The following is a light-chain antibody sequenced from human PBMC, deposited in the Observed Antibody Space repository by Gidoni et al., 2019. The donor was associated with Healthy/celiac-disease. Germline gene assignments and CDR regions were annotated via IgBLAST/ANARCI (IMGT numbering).Light chain of an antibody. CDR1: PSVSSY. CDR2: DAS. V-gene: IGKV3-11*01. CDR3: QQRSNWPPFT. J-gene: IGKJ4*01. Sequence: EIVLPQSRATLSLSPGERATLSCRASPSVSSYLAWYQQKPGQAPRLLIYDASNRATGIPARFSGSGSGTDFTLTISSLEPEDFAVYYCQQRSNWPPFTFGGGTKVEIK.